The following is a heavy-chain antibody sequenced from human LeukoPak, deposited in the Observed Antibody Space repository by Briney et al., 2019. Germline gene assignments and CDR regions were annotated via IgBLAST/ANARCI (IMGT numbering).Heavy chain of an antibody. Sequence: SQTLSLTCAISGDSVSSNSAAWNWIRQSPSRGLEWLGRTYYRSKWYNDYAVSVKSRITINPDTSKNQFSLQLNSVTPEDTAVYYCARAIEVLRYFDWLLPTSYNWFDPWGQGTLVTVSS. CDR1: GDSVSSNSAA. CDR2: TYYRSKWYN. D-gene: IGHD3-9*01. CDR3: ARAIEVLRYFDWLLPTSYNWFDP. V-gene: IGHV6-1*01. J-gene: IGHJ5*02.